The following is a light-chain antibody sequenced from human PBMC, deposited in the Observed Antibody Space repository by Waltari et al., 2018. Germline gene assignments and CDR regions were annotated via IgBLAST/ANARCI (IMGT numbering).Light chain of an antibody. CDR1: QSLLHSNGYKY. J-gene: IGKJ2*01. V-gene: IGKV2-28*01. CDR3: MQVLQTPYT. Sequence: DIVMTQSPLSLPVTPGEPASISCRSSQSLLHSNGYKYLDWYLQKPGQSPQLLIYLGSNRASGVPDRFSGSGSGTDFTLKISRVEAEDVGVYYFMQVLQTPYTFGQGTKLEIK. CDR2: LGS.